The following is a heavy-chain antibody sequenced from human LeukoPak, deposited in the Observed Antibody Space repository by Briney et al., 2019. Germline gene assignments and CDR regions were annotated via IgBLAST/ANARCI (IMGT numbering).Heavy chain of an antibody. J-gene: IGHJ4*02. V-gene: IGHV3-15*01. CDR2: IKSRTDGGTT. D-gene: IGHD5-24*01. CDR3: TTDRGRWLQSLDY. CDR1: GFTFSNAW. Sequence: PGGSLRLSCAASGFTFSNAWMSWVRQAPGKGLEWVGRIKSRTDGGTTDYAAPVKGRFTISRDDSKNTLYLQMNSLKTEDTAVYYCTTDRGRWLQSLDYWGQGTLVTVSS.